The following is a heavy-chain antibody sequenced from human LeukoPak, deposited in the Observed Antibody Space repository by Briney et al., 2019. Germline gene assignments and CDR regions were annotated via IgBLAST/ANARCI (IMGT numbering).Heavy chain of an antibody. D-gene: IGHD3-9*01. CDR3: ARGGRNYDILTGSFGFDP. J-gene: IGHJ5*02. V-gene: IGHV4-30-2*01. Sequence: PSQTLSLTCAVSGGSISRGGYSWSWIRQPPGKGLEWIGYIYHSGSTYYNPSLKSRVTISVDRSKNQFSLKLSSVTAADTAVYYCARGGRNYDILTGSFGFDPWGQGTLVTASS. CDR1: GGSISRGGYS. CDR2: IYHSGST.